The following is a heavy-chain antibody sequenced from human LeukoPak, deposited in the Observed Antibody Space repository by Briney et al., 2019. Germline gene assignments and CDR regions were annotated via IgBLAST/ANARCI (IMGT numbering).Heavy chain of an antibody. D-gene: IGHD1-26*01. Sequence: PGGSLRLSCAASGFTFSSYGMHWVRQAPGKGLEWGAFIRYDGSNKYYADSVKGRFTISRDNSKNTLYLQMNSLRAEDTAVYYCARAGVGPIPFDCWGQGTLVTVSS. J-gene: IGHJ4*02. V-gene: IGHV3-30*02. CDR1: GFTFSSYG. CDR3: ARAGVGPIPFDC. CDR2: IRYDGSNK.